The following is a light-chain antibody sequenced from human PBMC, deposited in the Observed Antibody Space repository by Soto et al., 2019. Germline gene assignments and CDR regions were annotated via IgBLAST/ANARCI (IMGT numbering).Light chain of an antibody. J-gene: IGKJ1*01. V-gene: IGKV3-11*01. Sequence: EIVMTQSPATLSVSPGERATLSCRASQSLSSNYLAWHQQKPGQAPRLLIYDASNRATGIPARFSGSGSGTDFTLTISSLEPEDFAVYYCQQRSNWPPWTFGQGTKVDIK. CDR1: QSLSSNY. CDR3: QQRSNWPPWT. CDR2: DAS.